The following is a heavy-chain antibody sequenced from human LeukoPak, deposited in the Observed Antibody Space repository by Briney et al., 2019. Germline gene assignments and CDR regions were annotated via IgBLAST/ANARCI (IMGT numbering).Heavy chain of an antibody. Sequence: PGGSLRLSCAASGFTFSDYYMSWIRQAPGKGLEWVSYISSSGSTIYYADSVKGRFTISRDNAKNSLYLQMNSLRAEDTAVYYCARDQVGATPDDAFDIWGQGTMVTVSS. CDR1: GFTFSDYY. CDR3: ARDQVGATPDDAFDI. V-gene: IGHV3-11*04. CDR2: ISSSGSTI. D-gene: IGHD1-26*01. J-gene: IGHJ3*02.